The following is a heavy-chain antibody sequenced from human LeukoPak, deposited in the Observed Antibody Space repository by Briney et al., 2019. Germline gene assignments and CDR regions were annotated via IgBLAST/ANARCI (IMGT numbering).Heavy chain of an antibody. Sequence: ASVKVSCKASGYTFTSYGISWVRQAPGQGLEWMGGIIPIFGTANYAQKFQGRVTITTDESTSTAYMELSSLRSEDTAVYYCARVGVVPAAIGGGWYYYMDVWGKGTTVTVSS. CDR3: ARVGVVPAAIGGGWYYYMDV. V-gene: IGHV1-69*05. CDR2: IIPIFGTA. CDR1: GYTFTSYG. J-gene: IGHJ6*03. D-gene: IGHD2-2*02.